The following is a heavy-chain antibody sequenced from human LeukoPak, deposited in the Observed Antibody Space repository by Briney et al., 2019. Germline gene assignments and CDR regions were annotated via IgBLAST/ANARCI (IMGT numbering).Heavy chain of an antibody. J-gene: IGHJ4*02. CDR1: GFTFSSYN. V-gene: IGHV3-21*01. D-gene: IGHD2-15*01. CDR3: ARVLETDCTGGSCYSGHDY. Sequence: GGSLRLSCAASGFTFSSYNMKWVRQAPGEGLEWVSSISRTGTYIYYADSVKGRFTVSRDNAQNSLYLQMNSLRVEDTAVYYCARVLETDCTGGSCYSGHDYWGQGTLVTVSS. CDR2: ISRTGTYI.